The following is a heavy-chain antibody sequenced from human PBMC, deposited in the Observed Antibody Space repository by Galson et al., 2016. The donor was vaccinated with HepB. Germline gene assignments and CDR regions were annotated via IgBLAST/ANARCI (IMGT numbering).Heavy chain of an antibody. V-gene: IGHV1-18*01. CDR2: ISAYNGNT. CDR3: VRDHDYYESSGYYQVPHY. D-gene: IGHD3-22*01. J-gene: IGHJ4*02. CDR1: GYTFNSYG. Sequence: SVKVSCKASGYTFNSYGISWVRQAPGQGLEWMGWISAYNGNTNYAQKFQGRVTMTTDTSTSTAYMELRSLRSDDTAVYYCVRDHDYYESSGYYQVPHYWGQGTLVTVSS.